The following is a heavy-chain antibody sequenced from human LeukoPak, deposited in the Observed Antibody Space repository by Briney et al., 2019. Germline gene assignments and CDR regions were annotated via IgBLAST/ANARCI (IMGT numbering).Heavy chain of an antibody. CDR1: GFTFSSYG. Sequence: GGSLRLSCAASGFTFSSYGMHWVRQAPGKGLEWVAFIRYDGSNKYYADSVKGRFTISRDNSKNTLYLQMNSLRAEDTAVYYCAKLIRGSGSYYGYGDYDYWGQGTLVTVSS. CDR3: AKLIRGSGSYYGYGDYDY. V-gene: IGHV3-30*02. CDR2: IRYDGSNK. D-gene: IGHD3-10*01. J-gene: IGHJ4*02.